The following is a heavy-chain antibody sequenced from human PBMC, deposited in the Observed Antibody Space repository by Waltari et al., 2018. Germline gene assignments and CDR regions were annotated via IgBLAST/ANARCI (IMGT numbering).Heavy chain of an antibody. CDR3: ATYIGASVGTAAFDV. Sequence: QLQLQESGPGPVKPSETLSLTCSVSGGSIDTPKHYWSWLLQPPGPGLEWIGTISYAGTTYTNPALRSRLTMSRDTSKNQLSLTLGSTTAADTAVYYCATYIGASVGTAAFDVWGQGTMVTVSS. J-gene: IGHJ3*01. V-gene: IGHV4-39*01. CDR1: GGSIDTPKHY. CDR2: ISYAGTT. D-gene: IGHD5-12*01.